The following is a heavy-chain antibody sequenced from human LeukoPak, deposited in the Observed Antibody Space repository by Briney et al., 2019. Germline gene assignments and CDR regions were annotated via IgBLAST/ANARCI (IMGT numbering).Heavy chain of an antibody. J-gene: IGHJ4*02. Sequence: ASVKVSCTASGYTFTSYGISWVRQAPGQGLEWMGWISAYNGNTNYAQKLQGRVTMTTDTSTSTAYMELRSLRSDDTAVYYCARGDYYDSSGYRDYWGQGTLVTVSS. D-gene: IGHD3-22*01. CDR2: ISAYNGNT. CDR3: ARGDYYDSSGYRDY. V-gene: IGHV1-18*01. CDR1: GYTFTSYG.